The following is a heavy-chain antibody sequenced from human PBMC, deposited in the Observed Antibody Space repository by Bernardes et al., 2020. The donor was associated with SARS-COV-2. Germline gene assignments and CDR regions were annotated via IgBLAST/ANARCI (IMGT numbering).Heavy chain of an antibody. V-gene: IGHV5-51*01. D-gene: IGHD3-10*01. CDR2: IYPGDSDT. Sequence: GESLKISCKGSGYSFTTYWIGWVRQMPGKGLEWRGIIYPGDSDTRYSPSFQGQVTISADKSISTAYLQWSSLKASDSAMYYCAGLLWVRGNVPGGMDVWGQGATVTVSS. J-gene: IGHJ6*02. CDR3: AGLLWVRGNVPGGMDV. CDR1: GYSFTTYW.